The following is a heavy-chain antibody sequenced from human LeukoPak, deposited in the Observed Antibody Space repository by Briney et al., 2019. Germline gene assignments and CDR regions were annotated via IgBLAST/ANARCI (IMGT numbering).Heavy chain of an antibody. CDR3: AREASIQINWNYDHYFDY. Sequence: GRSLRLSCAASGFTFSSYAMHWVRQAPGKGLEWVAVISYDGSNKYYADSVKGRFTISRDNSKNTLYLQMNSLRAEDTAVYYCAREASIQINWNYDHYFDYWGRGTLVTVSS. V-gene: IGHV3-30*04. D-gene: IGHD1-7*01. CDR1: GFTFSSYA. J-gene: IGHJ4*02. CDR2: ISYDGSNK.